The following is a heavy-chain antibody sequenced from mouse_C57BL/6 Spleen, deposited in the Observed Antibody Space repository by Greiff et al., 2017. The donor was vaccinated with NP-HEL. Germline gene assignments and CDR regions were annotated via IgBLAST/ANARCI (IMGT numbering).Heavy chain of an antibody. D-gene: IGHD2-5*01. CDR3: ARTDSTWYFDV. J-gene: IGHJ1*03. V-gene: IGHV1-52*01. Sequence: QVQLQQPGAELVRPGSSVKLSCKASGYTFTSYWMHWVKQRPIQGLEWIGNIDPSDSETHYNQKFKDKATLTVDKSSSTAYMQLSSLTSEDSAVYYCARTDSTWYFDVWGTGTTVTVSS. CDR2: IDPSDSET. CDR1: GYTFTSYW.